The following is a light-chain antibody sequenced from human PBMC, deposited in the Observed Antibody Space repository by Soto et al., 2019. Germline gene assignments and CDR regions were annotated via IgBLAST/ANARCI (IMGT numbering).Light chain of an antibody. J-gene: IGKJ1*01. CDR1: QDISNR. V-gene: IGKV1-17*03. Sequence: DIQVTQSPSAMSAAVGDRVTITCRTSQDISNRLGWFQQRPGKAPKRLISSASTLETGVPSRFSGTGSGTEFTLTISSPQPEDFATYYCQQHAAYPRDFGQGTKVEMK. CDR3: QQHAAYPRD. CDR2: SAS.